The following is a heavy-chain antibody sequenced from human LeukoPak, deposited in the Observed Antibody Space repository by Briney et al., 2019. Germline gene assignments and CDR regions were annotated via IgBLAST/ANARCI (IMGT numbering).Heavy chain of an antibody. V-gene: IGHV4-4*07. CDR3: ARETVSTDYYYYYYMDV. J-gene: IGHJ6*03. CDR2: IYSSGST. Sequence: SETLSLTCTVSRDSITSYYWTWIRQPAGKGLEWIGRIYSSGSTNFNPSLKSRVTMSLDTSKNQFSLKLSSVTAADTAVYYCARETVSTDYYYYYYMDVWGKGTTVTISS. CDR1: RDSITSYY. D-gene: IGHD2/OR15-2a*01.